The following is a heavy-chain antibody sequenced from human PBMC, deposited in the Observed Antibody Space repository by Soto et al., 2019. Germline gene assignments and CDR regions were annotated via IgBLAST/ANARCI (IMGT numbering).Heavy chain of an antibody. D-gene: IGHD2-21*02. J-gene: IGHJ6*02. CDR1: GFTFSMYS. CDR3: ARDHLILPAHDFFYGSDV. V-gene: IGHV3-7*03. Sequence: LRLSCEVSGFTFSMYSMSWVRRSPGKGLEWVAKIPQDGVDGHYADSVKGRFTISRDNGKNSLYLQLNNLRAEDTAVYYCARDHLILPAHDFFYGSDVWGRGATVTVSS. CDR2: IPQDGVDG.